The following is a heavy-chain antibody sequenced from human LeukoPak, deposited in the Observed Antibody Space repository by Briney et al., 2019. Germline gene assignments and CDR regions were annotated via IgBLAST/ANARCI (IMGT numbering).Heavy chain of an antibody. CDR1: GGSFSGFY. CDR2: IYTNGST. Sequence: PSETLSLTCTVSGGSFSGFYWSWLRQAAGLPLEWIGRIYTNGSTSYNPSLKRRVTMSVDTSDNQFSLRLRSVTAADTAVYYCARDRYYYDSGSYYDYWGRGTLVTVSS. CDR3: ARDRYYYDSGSYYDY. D-gene: IGHD3-10*01. V-gene: IGHV4-4*07. J-gene: IGHJ4*02.